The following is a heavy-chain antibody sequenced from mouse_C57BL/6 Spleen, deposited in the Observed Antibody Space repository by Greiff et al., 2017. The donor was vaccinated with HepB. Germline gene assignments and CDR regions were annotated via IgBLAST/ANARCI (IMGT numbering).Heavy chain of an antibody. Sequence: VQLQQSGAELVKPGASVKLSCKASGYTFTSYWMQWVKQRPGQGLEWIGEIDPSDSYTNYNQKFKGKATLTVDTSSSTADMQLSSLTSEDSAVYYCARTGTREDAMDYWGQGTSVTVSS. CDR2: IDPSDSYT. CDR1: GYTFTSYW. D-gene: IGHD4-1*01. V-gene: IGHV1-50*01. CDR3: ARTGTREDAMDY. J-gene: IGHJ4*01.